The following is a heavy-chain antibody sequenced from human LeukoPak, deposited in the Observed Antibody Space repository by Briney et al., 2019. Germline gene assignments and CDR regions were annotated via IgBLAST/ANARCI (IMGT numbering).Heavy chain of an antibody. D-gene: IGHD6-6*01. CDR2: IYYSGST. J-gene: IGHJ4*02. CDR3: AREGVDEYSSSSGFDY. CDR1: GGSISSYY. Sequence: PSETLSLTCTVSGGSISSYYWSWIRQPPGKGLEWIGYIYYSGSTSYNPSLKSRVTISVDTSKNQFSLKLSSVTAADTAVYYCAREGVDEYSSSSGFDYWGQGTLVTVSS. V-gene: IGHV4-59*01.